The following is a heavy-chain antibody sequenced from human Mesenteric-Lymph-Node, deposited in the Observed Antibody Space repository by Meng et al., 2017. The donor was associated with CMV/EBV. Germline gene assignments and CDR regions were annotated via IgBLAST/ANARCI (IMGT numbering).Heavy chain of an antibody. CDR2: IYYSGST. V-gene: IGHV4-59*12. CDR3: ARANYGSNYFDY. D-gene: IGHD3-10*01. CDR1: GGSFSGYY. J-gene: IGHJ4*02. Sequence: SETLSLTCAVYGGSFSGYYWSWIRQPPGKGLEWIGYIYYSGSTNYNPSLKSRVTISVDTSKNQFSLKLSSVTAADTAVYYCARANYGSNYFDYWGQGTLVTVSS.